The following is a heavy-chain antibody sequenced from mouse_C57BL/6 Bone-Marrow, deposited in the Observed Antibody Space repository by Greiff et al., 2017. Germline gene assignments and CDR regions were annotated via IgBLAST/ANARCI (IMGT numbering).Heavy chain of an antibody. D-gene: IGHD1-1*02. CDR3: ARSDLGVYAVDY. Sequence: VQLQQPGAELVKPGASVKMSCKASGYTFTSYWITWVKQRPGQGLEWIGDIYPGSGSPNYNEKFKSKATLTVDTSSSTAYMQLSSLTSEDSAVYYCARSDLGVYAVDYWGQGTSVTVSS. V-gene: IGHV1-55*01. CDR1: GYTFTSYW. CDR2: IYPGSGSP. J-gene: IGHJ4*01.